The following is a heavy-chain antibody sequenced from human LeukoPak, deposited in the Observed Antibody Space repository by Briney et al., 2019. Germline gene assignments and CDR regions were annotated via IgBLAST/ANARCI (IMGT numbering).Heavy chain of an antibody. CDR2: IYYSGST. V-gene: IGHV4-61*01. CDR3: ARDRWNYGHYYGMDV. J-gene: IGHJ6*02. Sequence: SETLSLTCTVSGGSVSSGSYYWSWIRQPPGKGLEWIGYIYYSGSTNYNPSLKSRVTISVDMSKNQFSLKLSSVTATDTAVYYCARDRWNYGHYYGMDVWGQGTTVTVSS. CDR1: GGSVSSGSYY. D-gene: IGHD1-7*01.